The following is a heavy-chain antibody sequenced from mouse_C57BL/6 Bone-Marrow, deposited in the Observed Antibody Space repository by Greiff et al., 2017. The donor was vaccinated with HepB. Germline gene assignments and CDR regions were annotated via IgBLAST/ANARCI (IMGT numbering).Heavy chain of an antibody. V-gene: IGHV1-69*01. CDR1: GYTFTSYW. CDR3: ARSGHYYGSSYDFDY. Sequence: VQLKQPGAELVMPGASVKLSCKASGYTFTSYWMHWVKQRPGQGLEWIGEIDPSDSYTNYNQKFKGKSTLTVDKSSSTAYMQLSSLTSEDSAVYYCARSGHYYGSSYDFDYWGQGTTLTVSS. J-gene: IGHJ2*01. CDR2: IDPSDSYT. D-gene: IGHD1-1*01.